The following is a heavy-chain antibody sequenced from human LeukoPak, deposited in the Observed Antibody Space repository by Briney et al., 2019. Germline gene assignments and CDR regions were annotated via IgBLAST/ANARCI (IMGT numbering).Heavy chain of an antibody. Sequence: SETLSLTCTVSGGSVSSGDYYWSWIRQHPGKGLEWIGYIYYSGNTYYNPSLESRLTISLDTSTNQFSLKLGSVTAADTAVYYCATTGYYYYVDVWGKGTTVTVSS. CDR1: GGSVSSGDYY. CDR2: IYYSGNT. V-gene: IGHV4-31*03. CDR3: ATTGYYYYVDV. J-gene: IGHJ6*03. D-gene: IGHD2-8*02.